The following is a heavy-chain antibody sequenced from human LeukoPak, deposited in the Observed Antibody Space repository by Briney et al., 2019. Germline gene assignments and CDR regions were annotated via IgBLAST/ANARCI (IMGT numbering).Heavy chain of an antibody. CDR1: GFTFSSYG. Sequence: GGSLRLSCAASGFTFSSYGMHWVRQAPGKGLEWVAFIRYDGSNKYYADSVKGRFTISRDNSKNTLYLQMNSLRAEDTAVYYCAKDLNFDSPRIWFGESGLDPWGQGTLVTVSS. CDR3: AKDLNFDSPRIWFGESGLDP. D-gene: IGHD3-10*01. J-gene: IGHJ5*02. V-gene: IGHV3-30*02. CDR2: IRYDGSNK.